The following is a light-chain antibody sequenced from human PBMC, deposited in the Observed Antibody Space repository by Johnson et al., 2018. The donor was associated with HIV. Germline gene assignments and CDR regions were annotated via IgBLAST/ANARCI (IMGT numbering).Light chain of an antibody. V-gene: IGLV1-51*01. CDR2: DNN. CDR1: SSNIGNNY. CDR3: GTWDTRLSAYV. J-gene: IGLJ1*01. Sequence: QSVLTQPPSVSAAPGQKVTISCSGSSSNIGNNYVSWYQQLPGTAPKLLIYDNNKRPSGIPDRFSGSKSGTSATLGITGLQTGDEAVYYCGTWDTRLSAYVFGTGTKVTGL.